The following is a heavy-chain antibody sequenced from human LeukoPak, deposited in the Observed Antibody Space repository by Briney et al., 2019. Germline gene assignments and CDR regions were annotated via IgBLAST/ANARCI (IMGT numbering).Heavy chain of an antibody. CDR2: ISSSPTTI. Sequence: GGSLRLSCAASGFTFRTYSMNWVRQAPGKGLEWVSYISSSPTTIYYADSVKGRFTISRDNARNSLFLQMNSLRDEDTAVYYCARGFSSGRGAFDYWGQGTRVTVSS. V-gene: IGHV3-48*02. CDR1: GFTFRTYS. D-gene: IGHD6-19*01. J-gene: IGHJ4*02. CDR3: ARGFSSGRGAFDY.